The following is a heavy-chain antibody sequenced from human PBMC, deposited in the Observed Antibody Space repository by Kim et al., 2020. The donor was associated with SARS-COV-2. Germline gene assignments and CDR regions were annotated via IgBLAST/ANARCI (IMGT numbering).Heavy chain of an antibody. J-gene: IGHJ4*02. V-gene: IGHV4-34*01. CDR2: INHSGST. CDR1: GGSFSGYY. Sequence: SETLSLTCAVYGGSFSGYYWSWIRQPPGKGLEWIGEINHSGSTNYNPSLKSRVTISVDTSKNQFSLKLSSVTAADTAVYYCARGPSLVTPYDYWGQGTLVTVSS. D-gene: IGHD4-4*01. CDR3: ARGPSLVTPYDY.